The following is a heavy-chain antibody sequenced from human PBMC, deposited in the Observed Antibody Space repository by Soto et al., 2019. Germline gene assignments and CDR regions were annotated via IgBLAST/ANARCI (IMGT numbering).Heavy chain of an antibody. CDR2: ISYEGSSK. V-gene: IGHV3-30*18. D-gene: IGHD6-13*01. J-gene: IGHJ6*02. CDR3: AKEIAVAGDPFYYFGLDV. CDR1: GFTFRTSG. Sequence: QVQLVESGGGVVQPGRSLRLSCAASGFTFRTSGMHWVRQAPGKGLEWVGFISYEGSSKYYADSVKGRFTIARDNSKNTLYLQMSSLRGEDTAVYDCAKEIAVAGDPFYYFGLDVWGHGNTVTVSS.